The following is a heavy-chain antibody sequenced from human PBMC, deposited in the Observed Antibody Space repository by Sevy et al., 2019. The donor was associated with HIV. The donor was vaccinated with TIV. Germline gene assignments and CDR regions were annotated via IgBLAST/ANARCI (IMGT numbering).Heavy chain of an antibody. Sequence: SETLSLTCAVYGGSFSGYYWSWIRQPPGKGLEWIGEINHSGSTNYTPSLKSRVTISVDTSKNQFSLKLSSVTAAETAVYYCARATLDCSSTSCYTSRNSYYYYGMDVWGQGTTVTVSS. V-gene: IGHV4-34*01. CDR3: ARATLDCSSTSCYTSRNSYYYYGMDV. J-gene: IGHJ6*02. D-gene: IGHD2-2*02. CDR1: GGSFSGYY. CDR2: INHSGST.